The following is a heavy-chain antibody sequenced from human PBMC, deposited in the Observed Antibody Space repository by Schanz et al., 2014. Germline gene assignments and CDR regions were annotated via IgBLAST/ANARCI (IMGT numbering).Heavy chain of an antibody. V-gene: IGHV3-74*01. CDR3: ARDRRNADLDY. CDR2: INSVGSST. J-gene: IGHJ4*02. D-gene: IGHD1-1*01. Sequence: EVQLVESGGGLVQPGGSLRLSCTASGFTFSSHWMHWVRQDPGKGLVWVARINSVGSSTSYADSVKGRFTISRDNAKNSLYLEMNSLRAEDTALYYCARDRRNADLDYWGQGTLVTVSS. CDR1: GFTFSSHW.